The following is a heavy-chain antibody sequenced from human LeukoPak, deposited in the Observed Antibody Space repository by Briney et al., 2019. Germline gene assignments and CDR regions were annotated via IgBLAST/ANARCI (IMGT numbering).Heavy chain of an antibody. D-gene: IGHD1-26*01. Sequence: ASVKVSCKASGYTFTGYYMHWVRQAPGQGLEWMGWINPNSGGTNYAQNFQGRVTMTRDTSVSTAYMEPSRLRSDDTAVYYCARENSGPDYWGQGTLVTVSS. J-gene: IGHJ4*02. CDR2: INPNSGGT. CDR3: ARENSGPDY. CDR1: GYTFTGYY. V-gene: IGHV1-2*02.